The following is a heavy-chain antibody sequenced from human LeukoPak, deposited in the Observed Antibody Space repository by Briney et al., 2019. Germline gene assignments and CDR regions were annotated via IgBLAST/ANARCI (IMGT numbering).Heavy chain of an antibody. J-gene: IGHJ6*03. CDR1: GFTVSSNY. CDR2: IYSGGST. CDR3: ASGSGSYRTPYYYMDV. Sequence: GGSLRLSCVASGFTVSSNYMSWVRQAPGKGLEWVSVIYSGGSTYYADSVKGRFTISRDNSKNTLYLQMNSLRAEDTAVYYCASGSGSYRTPYYYMDVWGTGTTVSVSS. D-gene: IGHD3-10*01. V-gene: IGHV3-53*01.